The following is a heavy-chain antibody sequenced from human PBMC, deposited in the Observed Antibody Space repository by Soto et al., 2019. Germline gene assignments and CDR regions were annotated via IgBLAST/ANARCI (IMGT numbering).Heavy chain of an antibody. J-gene: IGHJ4*02. Sequence: GGSLRLSCVVSGFTFSSYWMHWVRQAPGKGLVWVSRIKSDGSYTSYADSVKGRFTISRDNAKNSLYLQMNSLRDEDTAVYYCARDAGYSYGPFDYWGQGTLVTVSS. CDR2: IKSDGSYT. V-gene: IGHV3-74*01. D-gene: IGHD5-18*01. CDR1: GFTFSSYW. CDR3: ARDAGYSYGPFDY.